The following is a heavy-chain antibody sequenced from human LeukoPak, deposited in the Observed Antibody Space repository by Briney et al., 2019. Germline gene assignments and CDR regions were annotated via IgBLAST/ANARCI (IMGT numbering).Heavy chain of an antibody. D-gene: IGHD3-10*01. CDR1: GYSISSGYY. CDR3: ARLTVEDVWFGELRPLFDY. CDR2: IYHSGST. J-gene: IGHJ4*02. Sequence: TSETLSLTCTVSGYSISSGYYWGWIRQPPGKGLEWIGSIYHSGSTYYNPSLKSRVTISVDTSKNQFSPKLSSVTAADTAVYYCARLTVEDVWFGELRPLFDYWGQGTLVTVSS. V-gene: IGHV4-38-2*02.